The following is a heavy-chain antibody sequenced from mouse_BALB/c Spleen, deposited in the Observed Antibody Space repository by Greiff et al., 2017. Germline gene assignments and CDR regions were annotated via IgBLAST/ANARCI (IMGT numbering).Heavy chain of an antibody. CDR2: ISSGGGST. CDR1: GFTFSSYA. V-gene: IGHV5-12-1*01. Sequence: EVKLVESGGGLVKPGGSLKLSCAASGFTFSSYAMSWVRQSPEKRLEWVAEISSGGGSTYYPDTVKGRFTISRDNAKNTLYLQMSSLKSEDTAMYYCARHGVITRSFADWGEGTLVTVSA. D-gene: IGHD2-4*01. CDR3: ARHGVITRSFAD. J-gene: IGHJ3*01.